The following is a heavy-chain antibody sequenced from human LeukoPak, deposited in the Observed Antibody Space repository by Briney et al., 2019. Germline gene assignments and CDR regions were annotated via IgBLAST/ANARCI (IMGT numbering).Heavy chain of an antibody. D-gene: IGHD2-15*01. V-gene: IGHV4-34*01. CDR2: IYYSGST. Sequence: PSETLSLTCAVYGGSLSGSYWSWIRQPPGKGLEWIGSIYYSGSTYYNPSPKSRVTISVDTSKNQFSLKLSSVTAADTAVYYCARGRYGGKLIDYWGQGTLVTVSS. CDR3: ARGRYGGKLIDY. CDR1: GGSLSGSY. J-gene: IGHJ4*02.